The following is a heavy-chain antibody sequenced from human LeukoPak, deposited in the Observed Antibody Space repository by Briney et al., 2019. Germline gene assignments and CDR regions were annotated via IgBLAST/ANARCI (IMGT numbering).Heavy chain of an antibody. CDR1: GFTFSSYA. D-gene: IGHD2-2*01. CDR2: ISGSGGST. Sequence: GGSLRLSCAASGFTFSSYAMSWVRQAPGKGLEWVSAISGSGGSTYYADSVKGRFTISRDNSKNTLYLQMNSPRAEDTAVYYCATARYCSSTSCYASLDYWGQGTLVTVSS. V-gene: IGHV3-23*01. CDR3: ATARYCSSTSCYASLDY. J-gene: IGHJ4*02.